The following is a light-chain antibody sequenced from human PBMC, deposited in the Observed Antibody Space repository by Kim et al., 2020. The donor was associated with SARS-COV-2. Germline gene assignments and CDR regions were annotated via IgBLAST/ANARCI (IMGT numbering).Light chain of an antibody. CDR3: QQYDVHPET. CDR2: KAS. J-gene: IGKJ1*01. V-gene: IGKV1-5*03. CDR1: QNIHIW. Sequence: DIQMTQSPSTLSASVGDRVTISCRASQNIHIWLAWFQQKPGKAPRVLMYKASTLESGVPSRFSGSGSGTEFTLTINSLQPDDFATYYYQQYDVHPETFGQGTKVDIK.